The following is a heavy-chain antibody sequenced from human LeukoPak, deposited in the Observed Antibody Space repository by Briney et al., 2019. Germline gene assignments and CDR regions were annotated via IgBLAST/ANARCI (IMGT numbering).Heavy chain of an antibody. CDR1: GFTFSSYA. V-gene: IGHV3-23*01. CDR2: ISGSGGST. Sequence: PGGSLRLSCAASGFTFSSYAMSWVRQAPGKGLEGVSAISGSGGSTYYADSVKGRFTISRDNSKNTLYLQMNSLRAEDTAVYYCAKDQWENYDILTGYSSWGQGTLVTVSS. CDR3: AKDQWENYDILTGYSS. J-gene: IGHJ4*02. D-gene: IGHD3-9*01.